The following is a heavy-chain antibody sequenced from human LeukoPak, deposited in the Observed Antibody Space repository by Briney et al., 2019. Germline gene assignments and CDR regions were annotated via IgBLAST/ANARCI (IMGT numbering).Heavy chain of an antibody. Sequence: GGSLRLSCAASGFTFSSYEMNWVRQAPGKGLEWVSSITSSSSYIYYADSLKGRFTISRDNAKNSLYLQMNSLRAEDTAVYYCARYGSGSYVTYGDYWGQGTLVTVSS. J-gene: IGHJ4*02. V-gene: IGHV3-21*01. CDR2: ITSSSSYI. CDR3: ARYGSGSYVTYGDY. D-gene: IGHD3-10*01. CDR1: GFTFSSYE.